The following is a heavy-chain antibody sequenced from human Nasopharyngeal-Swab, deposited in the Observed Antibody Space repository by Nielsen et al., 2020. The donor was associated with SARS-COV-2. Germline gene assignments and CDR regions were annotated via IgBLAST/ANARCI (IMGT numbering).Heavy chain of an antibody. CDR1: GYSFTSYW. CDR2: IDPSDSYT. D-gene: IGHD3-10*01. V-gene: IGHV5-10-1*01. Sequence: ESLKISGKGSGYSFTSYWISWVRQMPGKGLEWMGRIDPSDSYTNYSPSFQGHVTISADKSISTAYLQWSSLKASDTAMYYCAASRGPGSYYYGSGDQSMDVWGQGTTVTVSS. J-gene: IGHJ6*02. CDR3: AASRGPGSYYYGSGDQSMDV.